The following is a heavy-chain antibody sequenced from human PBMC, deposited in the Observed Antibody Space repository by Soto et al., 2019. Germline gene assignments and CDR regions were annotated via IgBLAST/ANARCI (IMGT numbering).Heavy chain of an antibody. J-gene: IGHJ4*02. D-gene: IGHD3-16*01. V-gene: IGHV3-21*01. Sequence: EVQLVESGGGLVKPGGSLRLSCTASGFTFSNYNMNWVRQAPGKGLEWVSSISSSTTFIYYADSVKGRFTISRDNAKNSQYLQMNSLRAEDTAVYYCARDWGGFDYWGQGTLLTVSP. CDR2: ISSSTTFI. CDR3: ARDWGGFDY. CDR1: GFTFSNYN.